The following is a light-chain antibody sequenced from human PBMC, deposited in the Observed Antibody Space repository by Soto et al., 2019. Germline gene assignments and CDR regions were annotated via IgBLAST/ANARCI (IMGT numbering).Light chain of an antibody. CDR3: HQYGISPPVT. Sequence: ENVLTQSPGTLSLCAGXRDTLSCRAXQSVSSTYLAWYQQKPGQAPRLLIYGASSRATGIPDRFSGSGSGTDFALTISRLEPEDFAMYYCHQYGISPPVTFGQGTRLEIK. V-gene: IGKV3-20*01. CDR1: QSVSSTY. CDR2: GAS. J-gene: IGKJ5*01.